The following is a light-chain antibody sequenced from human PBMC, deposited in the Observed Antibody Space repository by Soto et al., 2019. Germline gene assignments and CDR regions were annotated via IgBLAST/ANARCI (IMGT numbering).Light chain of an antibody. Sequence: IQMTQSPSTLSASVGDRVTITCRAKQNSNTWLAWYQQQPGKAPRLLIHDASSLESGVPSRFSGSGSGTEFTLTISSLQPDDFATYYCLQYDEYWTFGQGTKVEIK. CDR1: QNSNTW. V-gene: IGKV1-5*01. CDR3: LQYDEYWT. CDR2: DAS. J-gene: IGKJ1*01.